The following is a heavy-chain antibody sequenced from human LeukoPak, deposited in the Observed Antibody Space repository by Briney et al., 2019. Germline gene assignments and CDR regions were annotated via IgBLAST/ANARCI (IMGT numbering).Heavy chain of an antibody. CDR1: GYTFTGYY. V-gene: IGHV1-2*02. CDR2: INPNSGGT. J-gene: IGHJ5*02. CDR3: ARERMVAARRGASNWFDP. Sequence: ASVKVSCKASGYTFTGYYMHWVRQAPGQGLEWMGWINPNSGGTNYAQKFQGRVTMTRDTSISTAYMELSRLRSDDTAVYYCARERMVAARRGASNWFDPWGQGTLVTVSS. D-gene: IGHD6-6*01.